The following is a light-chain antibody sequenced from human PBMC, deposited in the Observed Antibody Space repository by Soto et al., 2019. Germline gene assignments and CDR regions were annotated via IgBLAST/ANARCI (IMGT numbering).Light chain of an antibody. CDR1: SSNIGGGYD. CDR2: GNS. J-gene: IGLJ2*01. V-gene: IGLV1-40*01. CDR3: QSYDSSLSGPV. Sequence: QSVLTQPPSVSGAPGQRVTISCTGSSSNIGGGYDVHWYQQLPGTAPKLLIYGNSNRPSGVPYRFSGSKSGTSASLAITGLQAEDEADYYCQSYDSSLSGPVFGGGTKLTVL.